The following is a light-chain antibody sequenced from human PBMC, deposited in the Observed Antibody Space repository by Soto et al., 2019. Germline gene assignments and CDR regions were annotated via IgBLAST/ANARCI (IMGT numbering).Light chain of an antibody. CDR1: SSNIGAGYD. V-gene: IGLV1-40*01. J-gene: IGLJ1*01. CDR3: QSYDSGLSV. CDR2: GNS. Sequence: QSVLTQPPSVSGAPGQRVTISCTGSSSNIGAGYDVHWYQQLPGTAPKLLIYGNSNRPSGVPDRFSGSKSGTSASLAITGLQAEDEADYYCQSYDSGLSVFXTGTKGTV.